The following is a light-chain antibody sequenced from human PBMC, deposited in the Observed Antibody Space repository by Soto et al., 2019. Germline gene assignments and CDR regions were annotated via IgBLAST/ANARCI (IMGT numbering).Light chain of an antibody. Sequence: EIVMTQSPSTLSVSPGERVTLSCRASQSVSSNLAWYQQRPGQAPRLLFYGASTRATDIPARFSGSGSGTEFTLTISSLQSEDFAVYFCQQYNNWPWTFGQGTKVDIK. CDR1: QSVSSN. CDR3: QQYNNWPWT. CDR2: GAS. V-gene: IGKV3-15*01. J-gene: IGKJ1*01.